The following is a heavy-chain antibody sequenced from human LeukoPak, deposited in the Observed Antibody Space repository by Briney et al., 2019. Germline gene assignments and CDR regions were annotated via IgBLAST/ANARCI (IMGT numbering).Heavy chain of an antibody. Sequence: SETLSLTCAVYGGSFSGYYWSWIRQPPGKGLEWIGEINHSGSTNYNPSLKSRVTISVDTSKNQFSLKLSSVTAADTAVYYCARGRNYYYDSSLGYWSQGTLVTVSS. V-gene: IGHV4-34*01. CDR3: ARGRNYYYDSSLGY. J-gene: IGHJ4*02. D-gene: IGHD3-22*01. CDR2: INHSGST. CDR1: GGSFSGYY.